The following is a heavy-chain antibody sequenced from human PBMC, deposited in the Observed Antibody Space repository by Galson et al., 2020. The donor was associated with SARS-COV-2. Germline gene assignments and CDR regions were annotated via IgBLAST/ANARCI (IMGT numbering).Heavy chain of an antibody. V-gene: IGHV4-4*02. CDR1: GGSISSINW. CDR3: ARDLRMYGMDV. D-gene: IGHD2-15*01. CDR2: VHHSGTT. Sequence: SETLSFTCAVSGGSISSINWWSWVRQSPGKGLEWIGEVHHSGTTNYNPSLKSRVSMSVDTSKNQFSLRLRSVTAADTAAYYCARDLRMYGMDVWGQGTTVTVSS. J-gene: IGHJ6*02.